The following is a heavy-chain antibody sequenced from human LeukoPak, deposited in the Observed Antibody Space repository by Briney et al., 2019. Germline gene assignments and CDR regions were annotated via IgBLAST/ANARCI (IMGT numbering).Heavy chain of an antibody. CDR2: ISSSGSTI. V-gene: IGHV3-48*03. CDR1: GFTFSSYE. Sequence: SGGSLRLSCAASGFTFSSYEMNWVRQAPGKGLEWVSYISSSGSTIYYADSVKGRFTISRDNAKNSLYLQMNSLRAEDTAVYYCARRHSGWGFDPWGQGTLVTVSS. J-gene: IGHJ5*02. D-gene: IGHD6-19*01. CDR3: ARRHSGWGFDP.